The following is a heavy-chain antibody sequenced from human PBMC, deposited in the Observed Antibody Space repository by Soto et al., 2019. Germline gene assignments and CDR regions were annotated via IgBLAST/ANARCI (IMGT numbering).Heavy chain of an antibody. CDR1: GFSFRNYG. Sequence: EVQLLEAGGGLVQPGGSLRLSCAASGFSFRNYGMSWVRQAPGKGLEWLSALIGPGDTAYYADSVRGRFTISRDNSKNTLYLQLSDLGAEDPAIYYCAKDYDYGDSLPFDCWGQGTLVTVSS. CDR3: AKDYDYGDSLPFDC. J-gene: IGHJ4*02. D-gene: IGHD4-17*01. V-gene: IGHV3-23*01. CDR2: LIGPGDTA.